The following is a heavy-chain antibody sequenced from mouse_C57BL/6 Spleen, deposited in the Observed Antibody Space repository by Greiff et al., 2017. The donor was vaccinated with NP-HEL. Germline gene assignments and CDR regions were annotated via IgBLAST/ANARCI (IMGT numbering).Heavy chain of an antibody. Sequence: EVQRVESGGGLVQPGGSLKLSCAASGFTFSDYGMAWVRQAPRKGPEWVAFISNLAYSIYYADTVTGRFTISRENAKNTLYLEMSSLRSEDTAMYYCARQHYGSSYEWYFDVWGTGTTVTVSS. CDR2: ISNLAYSI. J-gene: IGHJ1*03. CDR1: GFTFSDYG. D-gene: IGHD1-1*01. CDR3: ARQHYGSSYEWYFDV. V-gene: IGHV5-15*01.